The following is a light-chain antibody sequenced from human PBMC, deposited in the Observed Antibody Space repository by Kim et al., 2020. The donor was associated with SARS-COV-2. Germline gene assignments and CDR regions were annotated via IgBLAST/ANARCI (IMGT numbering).Light chain of an antibody. V-gene: IGLV1-47*01. CDR2: RTN. J-gene: IGLJ3*02. Sequence: ELTQPPSASGTPGQKFIISCSGSNSNIGSHYVYWYQQLPGAAPKVLIYRTNQRPSGVPDRFSASKSGTSASLTINGLRSEDEADYYCASWDDTLTARVFGGGTQLTVL. CDR1: NSNIGSHY. CDR3: ASWDDTLTARV.